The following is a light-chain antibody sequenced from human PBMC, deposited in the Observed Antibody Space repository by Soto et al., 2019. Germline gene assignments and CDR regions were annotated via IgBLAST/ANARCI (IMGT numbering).Light chain of an antibody. CDR3: GTWERSLSAGV. V-gene: IGLV1-51*02. CDR2: ETD. J-gene: IGLJ3*02. CDR1: SSNIGNNY. Sequence: QSVLTQPPSVSAAPGQKVTISCSGSSSNIGNNYVSWYRQLPGTAPKLLIYETDKRPSGIPDRFSGSKSGTSATLDITGLQTGDEADYYCGTWERSLSAGVFGGGTQLTVL.